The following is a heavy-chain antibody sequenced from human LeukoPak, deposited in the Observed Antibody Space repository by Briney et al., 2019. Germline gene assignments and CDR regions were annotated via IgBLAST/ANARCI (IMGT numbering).Heavy chain of an antibody. V-gene: IGHV4-59*01. CDR2: IYYSGST. J-gene: IGHJ3*02. CDR1: GGSFSSYY. D-gene: IGHD4-17*01. CDR3: ARVTVTTTFLRDAFDI. Sequence: PSATLSLTCTASGGSFSSYYWSWIRQPPGKGLEWIGYIYYSGSTNYNPSLKSRVTISVDTSKNQFSLKLSSVTAADSAVYYCARVTVTTTFLRDAFDIWGQGTMVTVSS.